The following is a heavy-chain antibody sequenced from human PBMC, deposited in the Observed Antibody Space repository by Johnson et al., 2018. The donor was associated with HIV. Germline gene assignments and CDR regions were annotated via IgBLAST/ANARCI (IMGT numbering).Heavy chain of an antibody. Sequence: VQLVESGGGVVQPGGSLRLSCAASGFTFSSYGMHWVRQAPDKGLEWVGRIRSKANSYATAYAASVKGRFTISRDDSKNTLYLQMNSLRVEDTAVYYCVRENDLGPVAGTIWGQGTMVTVSS. CDR2: IRSKANSYAT. J-gene: IGHJ3*02. V-gene: IGHV3-73*01. CDR3: VRENDLGPVAGTI. D-gene: IGHD6-19*01. CDR1: GFTFSSYG.